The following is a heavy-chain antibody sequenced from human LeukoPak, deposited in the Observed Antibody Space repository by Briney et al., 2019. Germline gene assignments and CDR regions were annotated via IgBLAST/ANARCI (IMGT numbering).Heavy chain of an antibody. CDR1: GGSISSYY. J-gene: IGHJ5*02. D-gene: IGHD1-26*01. CDR2: IYYSGST. Sequence: SETLSLTCTVSGGSISSYYWSWIRQPPGKGLEWIGYIYYSGSTNYNPSLKSRVTISVDTSKNQFSLKLSSVTAADTAVYYCARESGSYYVRWFDPWGRGTLVTVSS. V-gene: IGHV4-59*01. CDR3: ARESGSYYVRWFDP.